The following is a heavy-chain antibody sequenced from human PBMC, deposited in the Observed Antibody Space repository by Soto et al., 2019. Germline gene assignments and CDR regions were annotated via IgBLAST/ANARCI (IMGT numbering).Heavy chain of an antibody. Sequence: ASVKVSCKASGYTFTGYYMHWVRQAPGQGLEWMGWINPNSGGTNYAQKFQGRVTMTRDTSISTAYMELSRLRSDDTAVYYCARAEYNWNPSPFDYWGQGTLVTVSS. V-gene: IGHV1-2*02. CDR1: GYTFTGYY. CDR2: INPNSGGT. CDR3: ARAEYNWNPSPFDY. D-gene: IGHD1-1*01. J-gene: IGHJ4*02.